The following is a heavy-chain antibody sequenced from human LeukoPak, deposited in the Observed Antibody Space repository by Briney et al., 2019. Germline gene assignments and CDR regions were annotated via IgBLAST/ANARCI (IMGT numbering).Heavy chain of an antibody. D-gene: IGHD3-22*01. CDR3: ARGGDSSAPVGDY. J-gene: IGHJ4*02. V-gene: IGHV4-30-2*01. CDR1: GGSISSGGYS. CDR2: IYYSGST. Sequence: SQTLSLTCAVSGGSISSGGYSWSWIRQPPGKGLEWIGYIYYSGSTYYNPSLKSRVTISVDRSKNQFSLKLSFVTAADTAVYYCARGGDSSAPVGDYWGQGTLVTVSS.